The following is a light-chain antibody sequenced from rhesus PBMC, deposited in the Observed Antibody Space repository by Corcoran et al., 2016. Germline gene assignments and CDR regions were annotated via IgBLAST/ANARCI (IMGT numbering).Light chain of an antibody. CDR3: QHGYGTPLT. V-gene: IGKV1-74*01. Sequence: DIQMTQSPSSLSASVGDRVTITCRASENVNNYLNWYQQKPGKAPKFLIYKASNLQSGVPSRFSGSGSGTYYTFTIRGLQPEDFATYYCQHGYGTPLTFGGGTKVELK. CDR2: KAS. J-gene: IGKJ4*01. CDR1: ENVNNY.